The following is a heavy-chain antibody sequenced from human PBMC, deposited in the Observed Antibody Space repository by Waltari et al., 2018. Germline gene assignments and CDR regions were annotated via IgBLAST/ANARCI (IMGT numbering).Heavy chain of an antibody. V-gene: IGHV3-7*01. J-gene: IGHJ3*02. CDR2: IRTDGREE. D-gene: IGHD3-22*01. CDR1: AFPLRNYW. Sequence: EAQLVASGGGLVQPGGSLRLSCSASAFPLRNYWMSWVRQAPGKGLEWVANIRTDGREEYYVDSVRGRFTISRDNAKNSLYLQMNSLRPEDTAVYYCVRDQWFAFDIWGQGTMVTVSS. CDR3: VRDQWFAFDI.